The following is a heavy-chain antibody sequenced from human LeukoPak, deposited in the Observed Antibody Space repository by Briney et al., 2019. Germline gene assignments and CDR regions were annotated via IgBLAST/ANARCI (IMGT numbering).Heavy chain of an antibody. V-gene: IGHV4-39*06. J-gene: IGHJ3*02. D-gene: IGHD3-22*01. CDR1: GGSISSSSYY. Sequence: SETLSLTCTVSGGSISSSSYYWGWIRQPPGKGLEWIGSIYYSGSTYYNPSLKSRVTISVDTSKNQFPLKLSSVTAADTAVYYCARGPYYDSSKTSAFDIWGQGTMVTVSS. CDR3: ARGPYYDSSKTSAFDI. CDR2: IYYSGST.